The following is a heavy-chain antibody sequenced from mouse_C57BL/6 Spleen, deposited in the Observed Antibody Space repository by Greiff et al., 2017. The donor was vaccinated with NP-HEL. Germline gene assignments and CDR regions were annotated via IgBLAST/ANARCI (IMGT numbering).Heavy chain of an antibody. J-gene: IGHJ4*01. D-gene: IGHD4-1*01. V-gene: IGHV1-64*01. Sequence: QVQLKESGAELVKPGASVKLSCKASGYTFTSYWMHWVKQRPGQGLEWIGMIHPNSGSTNYNEKFKSKATLTVDKSSSTAYMQLSSLTSEDSAVYYCARTVGHYYAMDYWGQGTSVTVSS. CDR3: ARTVGHYYAMDY. CDR1: GYTFTSYW. CDR2: IHPNSGST.